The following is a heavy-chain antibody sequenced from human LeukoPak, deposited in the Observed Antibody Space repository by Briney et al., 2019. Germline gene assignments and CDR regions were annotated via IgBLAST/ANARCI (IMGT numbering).Heavy chain of an antibody. D-gene: IGHD1-26*01. V-gene: IGHV4-39*07. CDR2: IYYSGRT. J-gene: IGHJ3*02. CDR3: ARTYSGSPDAFDI. Sequence: SETLSLTCSISGDSVSRSDSYWDWIRQPPGKGLEWIGTIYYSGRTYYSPTLKSRVTISVDTSKNQFSLKLSSVTAADTAVYYCARTYSGSPDAFDIWGQGTMVTVSS. CDR1: GDSVSRSDSY.